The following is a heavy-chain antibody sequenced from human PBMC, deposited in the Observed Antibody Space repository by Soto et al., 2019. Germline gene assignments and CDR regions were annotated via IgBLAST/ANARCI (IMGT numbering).Heavy chain of an antibody. J-gene: IGHJ4*02. CDR2: VYHTGRT. V-gene: IGHV4-61*01. CDR1: GGSFKSGSYS. D-gene: IGHD3-3*01. Sequence: QVQLQESGPGLVKPSETLSLTCTVSGGSFKSGSYSWSWIRQPPGKGLEWIGYVYHTGRTSYNPSLESRVYISMDTSKNQFYLNLDSVTAADTAVYFCARDFAYFDSWGQGTLVTVSS. CDR3: ARDFAYFDS.